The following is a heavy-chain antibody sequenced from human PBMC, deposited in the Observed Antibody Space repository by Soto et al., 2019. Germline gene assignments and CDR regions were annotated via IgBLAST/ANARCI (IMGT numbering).Heavy chain of an antibody. J-gene: IGHJ6*03. V-gene: IGHV1-69*02. CDR1: GGIFSSYT. D-gene: IGHD2-2*01. Sequence: QVQLVQSGAEVKKPGSSVKVSCKASGGIFSSYTISWVRQAPGQGLEWMGRIIPILGIANYAQKFQGRVTITADKSTSTAYMELSSLRSEDTAVYYCARGQYQLLSVYYYYYMDVWGKGTTVTVSS. CDR3: ARGQYQLLSVYYYYYMDV. CDR2: IIPILGIA.